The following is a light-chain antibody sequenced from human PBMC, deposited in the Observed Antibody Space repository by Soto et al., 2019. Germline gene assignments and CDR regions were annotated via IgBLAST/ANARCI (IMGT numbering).Light chain of an antibody. Sequence: VLTQSPGTLSLSPGERATLSCRASQSVSSGDFAWFQQKPGQAPRLLIYGASNRATGIPERFSGSGSGTDFTLTISNREPEDFAVYYCQRYGRSPWTFGKGTKVEIK. J-gene: IGKJ1*01. V-gene: IGKV3-20*01. CDR3: QRYGRSPWT. CDR1: QSVSSGD. CDR2: GAS.